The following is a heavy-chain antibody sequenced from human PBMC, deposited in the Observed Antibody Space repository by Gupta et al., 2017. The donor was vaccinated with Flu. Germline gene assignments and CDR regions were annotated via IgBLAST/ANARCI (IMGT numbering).Heavy chain of an antibody. CDR1: A. CDR3: AKTGQLDY. CDR2: IPGSGGGT. D-gene: IGHD6-13*01. V-gene: IGHV3-23*01. Sequence: AMSWVRQAPGKGLEWVSTIPGSGGGTHYADSVRGRFTISKDNAKDTLHLQMHSLRAEDTAIYYCAKTGQLDYWGQGTQVTVSS. J-gene: IGHJ4*02.